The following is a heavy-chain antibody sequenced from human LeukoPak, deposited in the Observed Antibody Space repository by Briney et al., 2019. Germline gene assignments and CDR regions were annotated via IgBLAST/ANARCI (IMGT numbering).Heavy chain of an antibody. Sequence: GGSLRLSCAGSGFMFRSYLMTWVRKAPGRGLEWVANIKKDGSEKQYADSVKGRFTISRDNAENSLYLQMNSLRADDTAIYYCSRDPASTGPLSWCAFDIWGQGTMVTVSS. CDR1: GFMFRSYL. CDR2: IKKDGSEK. V-gene: IGHV3-7*05. D-gene: IGHD1-1*01. CDR3: SRDPASTGPLSWCAFDI. J-gene: IGHJ3*02.